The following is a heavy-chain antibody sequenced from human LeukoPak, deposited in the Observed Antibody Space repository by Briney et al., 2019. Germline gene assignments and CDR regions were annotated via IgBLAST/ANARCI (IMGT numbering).Heavy chain of an antibody. CDR3: ARWYSSGWAFDY. J-gene: IGHJ4*02. Sequence: SETLSLTCTVSGGTISSYYWNWIRQPPGKGLEWIGYIHYGGSTKYNPSLKSRVTISVDTSKNQFSLKLSSVTAADTAVYYCARWYSSGWAFDYWGQGTLVTVSS. D-gene: IGHD6-19*01. CDR1: GGTISSYY. V-gene: IGHV4-59*08. CDR2: IHYGGST.